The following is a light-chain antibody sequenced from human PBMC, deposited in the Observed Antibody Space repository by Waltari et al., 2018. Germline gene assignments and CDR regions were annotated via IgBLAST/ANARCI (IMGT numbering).Light chain of an antibody. CDR3: CSYAGTWV. Sequence: QSALTQPRSVSGSPGQSVTISCTGTGSDVGDYNYVSWYQQHPGKAPKLVIYAVFKRPPGVPVRYPGSRSGTSASLTISGLQAEDEADYFCCSYAGTWVFGGGTKLTVL. J-gene: IGLJ3*02. CDR2: AVF. V-gene: IGLV2-11*01. CDR1: GSDVGDYNY.